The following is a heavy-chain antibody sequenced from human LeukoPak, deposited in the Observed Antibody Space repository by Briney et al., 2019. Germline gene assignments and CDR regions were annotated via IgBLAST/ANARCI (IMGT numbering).Heavy chain of an antibody. CDR2: ISAYNDNA. D-gene: IGHD7-27*01. CDR3: ARSTLGIEFDY. V-gene: IGHV1-18*01. Sequence: ASVKVSCKASGYSFTNYGISWVRQAPGQGLEWMGWISAYNDNAHYAQGLQGRVTMTSQTWTTTAYMELTSLTSDDTAVYYCARSTLGIEFDYWGQGTLLTVSP. J-gene: IGHJ4*02. CDR1: GYSFTNYG.